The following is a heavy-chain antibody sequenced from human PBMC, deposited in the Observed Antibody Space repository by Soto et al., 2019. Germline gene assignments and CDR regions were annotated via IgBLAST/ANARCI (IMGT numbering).Heavy chain of an antibody. CDR1: GGSVSSGNYY. CDR2: IYYTGST. CDR3: ASALYCSGGSCSFDP. Sequence: QVQLQQSGPGLVKPSETLSLTCTVSGGSVSSGNYYWSWIRQPPGKGLEWIGFIYYTGSTSYNPSLKSRVTISMYTSKNQFSLKLTSVTAADTAVYYCASALYCSGGSCSFDPWGQGTLVTVSS. V-gene: IGHV4-61*01. J-gene: IGHJ5*02. D-gene: IGHD2-15*01.